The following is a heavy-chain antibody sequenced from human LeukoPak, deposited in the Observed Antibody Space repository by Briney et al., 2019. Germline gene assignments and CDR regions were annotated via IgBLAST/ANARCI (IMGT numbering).Heavy chain of an antibody. D-gene: IGHD3-10*01. V-gene: IGHV4-38-2*02. CDR3: ARASSGSGSYSDY. CDR1: GYSISRGYY. J-gene: IGHJ4*02. Sequence: SETLSLTCSVSGYSISRGYYWGCIRQSPGKGLEWIGSMYHTGTAYYNPSLKSRVTISLDTSKNQFSLKLRSVTAADTAVYYCARASSGSGSYSDYWGQGTLVTVSS. CDR2: MYHTGTA.